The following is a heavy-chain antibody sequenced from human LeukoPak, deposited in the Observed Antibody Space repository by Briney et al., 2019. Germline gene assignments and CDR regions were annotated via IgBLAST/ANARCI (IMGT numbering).Heavy chain of an antibody. Sequence: GSLRLSCEASGSTFSNYAITWVRQPPGMGLEWVSAISGSGSSTYFADSAKGRFTISRDNAKNSLYLQMNSLRAEDTAVYYCAKFTRSSGDCLWGQGILVTVSS. J-gene: IGHJ4*02. D-gene: IGHD2-21*01. CDR1: GSTFSNYA. V-gene: IGHV3-23*01. CDR3: AKFTRSSGDCL. CDR2: ISGSGSST.